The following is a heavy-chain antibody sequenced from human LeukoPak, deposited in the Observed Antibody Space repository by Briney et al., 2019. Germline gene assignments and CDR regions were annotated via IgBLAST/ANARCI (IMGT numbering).Heavy chain of an antibody. CDR2: ISSSSSYI. J-gene: IGHJ4*02. D-gene: IGHD6-19*01. Sequence: GGSLRLSCAASGFTFSSYWMSWVRQAPGKGLEWVSSISSSSSYIYYADSVKGRFTISRDNAKNSLYLQMNSLRAEDTAVYYCARDAFSIAVAGTFDYWGQGTLVTVSS. V-gene: IGHV3-21*01. CDR3: ARDAFSIAVAGTFDY. CDR1: GFTFSSYW.